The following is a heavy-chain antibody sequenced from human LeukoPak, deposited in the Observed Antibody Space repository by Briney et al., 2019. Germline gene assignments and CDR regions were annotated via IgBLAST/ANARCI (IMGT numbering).Heavy chain of an antibody. CDR3: AREKLYYDILTGYYYFDY. D-gene: IGHD3-9*01. V-gene: IGHV1-8*01. Sequence: ASVKVSCKASGYTSTSYDINWVRQATGQGLEWMGWMNPNSGNTGYAQKFQGRVTMTRNTSISTAYMELSSLRSEDTAVYYCAREKLYYDILTGYYYFDYWGQGTLVTVSS. J-gene: IGHJ4*02. CDR2: MNPNSGNT. CDR1: GYTSTSYD.